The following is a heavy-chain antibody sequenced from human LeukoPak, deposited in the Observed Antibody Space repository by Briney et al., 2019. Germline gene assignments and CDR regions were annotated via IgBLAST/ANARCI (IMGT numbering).Heavy chain of an antibody. V-gene: IGHV3-30*18. J-gene: IGHJ4*02. CDR2: MSYDERNK. CDR3: AKDSAVAGTGFDY. D-gene: IGHD6-19*01. CDR1: GFTFSNYG. Sequence: GGSLRLSCAASGFTFSNYGMHWVRQAPGKGLEWVAFMSYDERNKYYGDSVKGRFTISRDISKNTLYLQMNSLRAEDTAVYYCAKDSAVAGTGFDYWGQGTLVTVSS.